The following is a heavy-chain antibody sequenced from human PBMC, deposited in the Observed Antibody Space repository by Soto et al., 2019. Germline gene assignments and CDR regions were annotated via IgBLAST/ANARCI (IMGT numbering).Heavy chain of an antibody. CDR1: GFTVGSAW. Sequence: EVQLVESGGGLVKPGGSLRLGCEVSGFTVGSAWMNWVRQAPGKGLVWVGSIKSKVDGGTTDYSEPVTGRFTISIDDSKNTLYPQMASLKTDDTAVYDCTSAAQRALTEEMDRSWGQGTLVTVSS. CDR3: TSAAQRALTEEMDRS. V-gene: IGHV3-15*07. J-gene: IGHJ5*02. D-gene: IGHD2-21*02. CDR2: IKSKVDGGTT.